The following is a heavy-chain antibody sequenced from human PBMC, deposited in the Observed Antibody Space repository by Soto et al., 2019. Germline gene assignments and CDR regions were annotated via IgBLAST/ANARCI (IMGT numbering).Heavy chain of an antibody. Sequence: SVKVSCKASGGTFSSYTISWVRQAPGQGLEWMGRIIPILGIANYAQKFQGRVTITADKSTSTAYMELSSLRSEDTAVYYCARVYGSGMMEGQDWFDPWRQGPLVTVSS. J-gene: IGHJ5*02. CDR2: IIPILGIA. V-gene: IGHV1-69*02. CDR1: GGTFSSYT. D-gene: IGHD3-10*01. CDR3: ARVYGSGMMEGQDWFDP.